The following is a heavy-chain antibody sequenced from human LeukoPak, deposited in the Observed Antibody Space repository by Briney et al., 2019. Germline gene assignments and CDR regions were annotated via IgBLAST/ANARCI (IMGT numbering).Heavy chain of an antibody. V-gene: IGHV4-59*01. CDR3: ARHSRDYDISTGYYWANSHFDY. D-gene: IGHD3-9*01. CDR2: IYYSGST. Sequence: SETLSLTCTVSGGSISSYYWSWIRQPPGKGLEWIGYIYYSGSTNYNPSLKSRVTISVDTSKNQFSLKLSSVTAADTVVYYCARHSRDYDISTGYYWANSHFDYWGQGTLVTVSS. J-gene: IGHJ4*02. CDR1: GGSISSYY.